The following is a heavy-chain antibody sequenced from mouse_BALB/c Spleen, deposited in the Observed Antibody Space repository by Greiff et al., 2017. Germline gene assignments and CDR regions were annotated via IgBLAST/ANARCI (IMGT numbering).Heavy chain of an antibody. D-gene: IGHD2-3*01. CDR1: GFTFSDFY. CDR2: SRNKANDYTT. Sequence: EVNVVESGGGLVQPGGSLRLSCATSGFTFSDFYMEWVRQPPGKRLEWIAASRNKANDYTTEYSASVKGRFIVSRDTSQSILYLQMNALRAEDTAIYYCARDVYDAAMDYWGQGTSVTVSS. CDR3: ARDVYDAAMDY. J-gene: IGHJ4*01. V-gene: IGHV7-1*02.